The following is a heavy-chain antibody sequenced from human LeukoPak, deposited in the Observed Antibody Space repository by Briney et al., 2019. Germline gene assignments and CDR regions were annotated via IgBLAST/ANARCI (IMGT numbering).Heavy chain of an antibody. Sequence: GGSLRLSCAASGFTFSSYAMSWVRQAPGKGLEWVSAISGSGGSTYYADSVKGRFTISRDNSKNTLYLQMNSLRAEDTAVYYCAKDLDFWSGYPYFDYWGQGTLVTVSS. CDR2: ISGSGGST. J-gene: IGHJ4*02. D-gene: IGHD3-3*01. V-gene: IGHV3-23*01. CDR3: AKDLDFWSGYPYFDY. CDR1: GFTFSSYA.